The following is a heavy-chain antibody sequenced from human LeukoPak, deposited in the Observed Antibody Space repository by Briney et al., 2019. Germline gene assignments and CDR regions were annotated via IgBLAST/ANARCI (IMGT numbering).Heavy chain of an antibody. J-gene: IGHJ6*02. D-gene: IGHD2-2*01. Sequence: GASVKVSCKASGYTFTSYAMNWVRQAPGQGLEWMGWINTNTGNPTYAQGFTGRFVFSLDTSVSTAYLQISSLKAEDTAVYYCARGGDMYQLLNYYYYGMDVWGQGTTVTVSS. CDR1: GYTFTSYA. CDR3: ARGGDMYQLLNYYYYGMDV. CDR2: INTNTGNP. V-gene: IGHV7-4-1*02.